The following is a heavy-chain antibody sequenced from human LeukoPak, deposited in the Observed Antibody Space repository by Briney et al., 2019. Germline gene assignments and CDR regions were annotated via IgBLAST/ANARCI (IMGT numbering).Heavy chain of an antibody. D-gene: IGHD3-22*01. CDR1: GYTLTELS. CDR2: FDPEDGET. V-gene: IGHV1-24*01. CDR3: ATENDSSGYSPN. J-gene: IGHJ4*02. Sequence: ASVKVSCKVSGYTLTELSMHWVRQAPGKELEWMGGFDPEDGETIYAQKFQGRVTMTEDTSTDTAYMELSSLRSEDTAVYYCATENDSSGYSPNWGQGTLVTVSS.